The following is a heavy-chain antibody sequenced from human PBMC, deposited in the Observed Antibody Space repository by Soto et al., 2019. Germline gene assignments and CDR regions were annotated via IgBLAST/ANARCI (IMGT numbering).Heavy chain of an antibody. J-gene: IGHJ4*02. Sequence: AASVKVSCKASGGTFSSYAISWVRQAPGQGLEWMGGIIPIFGTANYAQKFQGRVTITADESTSTAYMELSSLRSEDTAVYYCARDSSGLHDSSGYYQYFDYWGQGTLVTVSS. CDR3: ARDSSGLHDSSGYYQYFDY. CDR2: IIPIFGTA. V-gene: IGHV1-69*13. CDR1: GGTFSSYA. D-gene: IGHD3-22*01.